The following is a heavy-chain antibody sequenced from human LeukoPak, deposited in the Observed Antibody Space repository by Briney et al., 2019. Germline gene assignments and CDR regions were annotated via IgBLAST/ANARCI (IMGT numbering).Heavy chain of an antibody. CDR1: GGSLSIYY. CDR3: AREVYYYDSSGSFDY. V-gene: IGHV4-59*01. J-gene: IGHJ4*02. D-gene: IGHD3-22*01. Sequence: SETLSLTCTVSGGSLSIYYWNWIRQPPGKGLEWIGSIYNSGSTNYNPSLKSRVTISVDTSKNQFSLKLSSVTAADTAVYYCAREVYYYDSSGSFDYRGQGTLVTVSS. CDR2: IYNSGST.